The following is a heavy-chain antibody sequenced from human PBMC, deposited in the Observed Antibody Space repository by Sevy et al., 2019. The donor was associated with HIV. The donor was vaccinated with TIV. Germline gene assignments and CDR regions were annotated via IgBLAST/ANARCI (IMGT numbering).Heavy chain of an antibody. J-gene: IGHJ6*02. CDR1: GGTFSSYA. V-gene: IGHV1-69*13. CDR3: ASSGVNSSYYYGMDV. D-gene: IGHD3-10*01. Sequence: ASVKVSCKASGGTFSSYAISWVRQAPGQGLEWMGGIIPFFGTANYAQKFQGRVTITAEESTSTAYMDLSSLRSEDTAVHYCASSGVNSSYYYGMDVWGQGTTVTVSS. CDR2: IIPFFGTA.